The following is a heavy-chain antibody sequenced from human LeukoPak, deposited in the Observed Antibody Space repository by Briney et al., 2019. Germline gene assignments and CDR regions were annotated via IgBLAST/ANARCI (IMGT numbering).Heavy chain of an antibody. CDR3: ASSGTSVLGFY. V-gene: IGHV3-23*01. D-gene: IGHD1-26*01. CDR1: GFIFSTNA. J-gene: IGHJ4*02. Sequence: GGSLRLSCAVSGFIFSTNAVSWVRQAPGKGLEWVSTISGNGGNTYYADSVKVRFPISRDNSKSTLYLRMSSLRAEDTAVYYCASSGTSVLGFYWGQGTLVTVSS. CDR2: ISGNGGNT.